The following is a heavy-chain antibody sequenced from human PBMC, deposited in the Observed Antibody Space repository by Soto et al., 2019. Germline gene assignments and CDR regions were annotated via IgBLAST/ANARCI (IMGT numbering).Heavy chain of an antibody. V-gene: IGHV3-33*01. Sequence: ESGGGVVQPGRSLRLSCAASGFTFSSYGMHWVRQAPGKGLAWVAVIWYDGSNKYYADSVKGRFTISRDNSKNTLYLQMNSLRAEDTAVYYCARVKTKYSYGLKDYWGQGTLVTVSS. CDR3: ARVKTKYSYGLKDY. CDR2: IWYDGSNK. CDR1: GFTFSSYG. D-gene: IGHD5-18*01. J-gene: IGHJ4*02.